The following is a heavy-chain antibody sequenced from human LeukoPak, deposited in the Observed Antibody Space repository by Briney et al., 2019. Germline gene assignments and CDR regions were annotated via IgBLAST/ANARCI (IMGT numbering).Heavy chain of an antibody. Sequence: AGGSLRLSCAASGFSFSSFSMNWVRQAPGKGLEWVSYISGGSSFTYYVDSVKGRFTISRDNAKNSLYLQMNSLRAEDTAVYYCARQTYYYGSGSYSNWFDPWGQGTLVTVSS. CDR1: GFSFSSFS. D-gene: IGHD3-10*01. CDR3: ARQTYYYGSGSYSNWFDP. CDR2: ISGGSSFT. V-gene: IGHV3-21*01. J-gene: IGHJ5*02.